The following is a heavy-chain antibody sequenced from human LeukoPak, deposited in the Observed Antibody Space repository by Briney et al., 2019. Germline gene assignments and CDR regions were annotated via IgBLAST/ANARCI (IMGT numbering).Heavy chain of an antibody. CDR2: IIPIFGTA. CDR1: GGTFSSYA. D-gene: IGHD3-10*01. Sequence: SVKVSYKASGGTFSSYAISWVRQAPGQGLEWMGGIIPIFGTANYAQKFQGRVTITADESTSTAYMELSSLRSEDTAVYYCARLGSPKNYYGSGSYYKEEDVFDIWGQGTMVTVSS. V-gene: IGHV1-69*01. CDR3: ARLGSPKNYYGSGSYYKEEDVFDI. J-gene: IGHJ3*02.